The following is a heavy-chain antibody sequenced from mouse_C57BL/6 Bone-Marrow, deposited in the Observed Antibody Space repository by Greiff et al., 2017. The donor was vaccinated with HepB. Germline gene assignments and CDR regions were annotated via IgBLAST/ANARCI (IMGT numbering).Heavy chain of an antibody. D-gene: IGHD2-4*01. CDR2: IYPGSGST. J-gene: IGHJ4*01. Sequence: VQLQQPGAELVKPGASVKMSCKASGYTFTSYWITWVKQRPGQGLEWIGDIYPGSGSTNYNEKFKSKATLNVDKSSSTAYMQLSRLTSEDAAVYYCARDGDDYDDGDLFYAMDYWGQGTSVTVSS. CDR1: GYTFTSYW. CDR3: ARDGDDYDDGDLFYAMDY. V-gene: IGHV1-55*01.